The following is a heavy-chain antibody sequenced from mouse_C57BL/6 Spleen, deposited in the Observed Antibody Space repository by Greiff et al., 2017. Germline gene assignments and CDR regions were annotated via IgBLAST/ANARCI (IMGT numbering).Heavy chain of an antibody. CDR1: GYTFTSYW. J-gene: IGHJ3*01. Sequence: QVHVKQPGAELVKPGASVKLSCKASGYTFTSYWMQWVKQRPGQGLEWIGEIDPSDSYTNYNQKFKGKATLTVDTSSSTAYMQLSSLTSEDSAVYYCAREGPRRPGGFAYWGQGTLVTVSA. V-gene: IGHV1-50*01. D-gene: IGHD1-1*02. CDR2: IDPSDSYT. CDR3: AREGPRRPGGFAY.